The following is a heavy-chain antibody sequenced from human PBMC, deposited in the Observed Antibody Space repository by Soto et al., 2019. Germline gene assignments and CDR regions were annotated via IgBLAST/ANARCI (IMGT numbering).Heavy chain of an antibody. V-gene: IGHV3-21*01. CDR1: GFTFSSYS. J-gene: IGHJ3*02. Sequence: GGSLRLSCAASGFTFSSYSMNWVRQAPGKGLEWVSSICSSSSYIYYADSVKGRFTISRDNAKNSLYLQMNSLRAEDTAVYYCARDRERVAAAGTEDAFDIWGQGTMVTVSS. CDR2: ICSSSSYI. CDR3: ARDRERVAAAGTEDAFDI. D-gene: IGHD6-13*01.